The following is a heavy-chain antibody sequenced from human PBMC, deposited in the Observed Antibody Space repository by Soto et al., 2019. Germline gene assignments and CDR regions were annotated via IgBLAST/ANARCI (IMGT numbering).Heavy chain of an antibody. CDR3: AKNYGLAVALFGSCAFDI. D-gene: IGHD6-19*01. J-gene: IGHJ3*02. V-gene: IGHV3-23*01. CDR2: ISGSGGST. Sequence: GVSLRLSCAASGFTFSSYAMSWVRQAPGKGLEWVSAISGSGGSTYYADSVKGRFTISRDNSKNTLYLQMNSLRAEDTAVYNCAKNYGLAVALFGSCAFDIWGQGTMVTVSS. CDR1: GFTFSSYA.